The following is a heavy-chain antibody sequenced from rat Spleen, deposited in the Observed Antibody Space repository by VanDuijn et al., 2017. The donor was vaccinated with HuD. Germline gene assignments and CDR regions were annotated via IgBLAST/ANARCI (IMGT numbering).Heavy chain of an antibody. J-gene: IGHJ2*01. D-gene: IGHD1-9*01. CDR2: FSYDGRTT. CDR1: GFTFSNYG. V-gene: IGHV5-29*01. Sequence: EVQLVESGGGLVQPGRSMKLSCAASGFTFSNYGMHWIRQAPTKGLEWVATFSYDGRTTYYRDSVKGRFTISRDNAKNTLYLQMDSLRSEDTAIYYCARPTTGIPFNYWGQGVMVTVS. CDR3: ARPTTGIPFNY.